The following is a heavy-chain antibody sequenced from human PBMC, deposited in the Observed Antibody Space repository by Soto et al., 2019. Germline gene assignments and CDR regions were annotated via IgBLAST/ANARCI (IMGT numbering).Heavy chain of an antibody. CDR1: GGTFSSYA. CDR2: IIPIFGTA. J-gene: IGHJ6*02. D-gene: IGHD4-17*01. Sequence: GASVKVSCKASGGTFSSYAISWVRQAPGQGLEWMGGIIPIFGTANYAQKFQGRVTITADESTSTAYMELSSLRSEDTAVYYCARDRLTTVTTSYYGMDVWGQGTTVTVSS. V-gene: IGHV1-69*13. CDR3: ARDRLTTVTTSYYGMDV.